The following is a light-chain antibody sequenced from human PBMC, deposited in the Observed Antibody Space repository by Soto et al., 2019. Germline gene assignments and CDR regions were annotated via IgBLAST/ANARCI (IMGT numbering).Light chain of an antibody. J-gene: IGKJ1*01. CDR3: QQYGSSPWT. Sequence: IVITHSPATLSVSAARRATLSCRASQSISDTLAWYQQKPGQAPRLLIYGASRRATGFPARFSGSGSGTDFTLTISRLEPEDFAVYYCQQYGSSPWTFGQGTKVDIK. V-gene: IGKV3-20*01. CDR1: QSISDT. CDR2: GAS.